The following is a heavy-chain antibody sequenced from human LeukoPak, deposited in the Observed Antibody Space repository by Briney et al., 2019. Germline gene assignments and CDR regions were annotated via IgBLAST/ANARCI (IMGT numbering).Heavy chain of an antibody. V-gene: IGHV3-30-3*01. D-gene: IGHD6-13*01. CDR2: ISYDGNNK. Sequence: GGSLRLSCAASEFTFSTYAVHWVRQAPGKGLEWVAAISYDGNNKYYADSVKGRFTISRDNSKNTLYLQMNSLRAEDTAVFYCAKAGYTSSWFDYWGQGTLVTVSS. CDR3: AKAGYTSSWFDY. J-gene: IGHJ5*01. CDR1: EFTFSTYA.